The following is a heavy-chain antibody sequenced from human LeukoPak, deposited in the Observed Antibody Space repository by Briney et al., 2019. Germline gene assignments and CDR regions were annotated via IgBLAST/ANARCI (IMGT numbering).Heavy chain of an antibody. CDR3: ARGYVTYYYYGMDV. J-gene: IGHJ6*02. D-gene: IGHD3-10*02. V-gene: IGHV4-39*07. CDR2: IYYSGST. Sequence: SETLSLTCTVSGGSISSSSYYWGWIRQPPGKGLEWIGSIYYSGSTYYNPSLKSRVTISVDTSKNQFSLKLSSVTAADTAVYYCARGYVTYYYYGMDVWGQGTTVTVSS. CDR1: GGSISSSSYY.